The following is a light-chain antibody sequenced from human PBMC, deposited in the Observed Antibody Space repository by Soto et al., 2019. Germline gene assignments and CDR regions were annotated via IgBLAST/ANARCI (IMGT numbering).Light chain of an antibody. CDR1: QNISVW. J-gene: IGKJ2*01. V-gene: IGKV1-5*01. CDR2: DAS. Sequence: DIQMTQSPSTLSASVGDGVTITCRASQNISVWLAWYQQRPGKAPKFLIYDASSLETGVPSRFSGSGSGTEFTLTIRSLQPDDFATYYCQQYDSSSRTFGQGTKLEIK. CDR3: QQYDSSSRT.